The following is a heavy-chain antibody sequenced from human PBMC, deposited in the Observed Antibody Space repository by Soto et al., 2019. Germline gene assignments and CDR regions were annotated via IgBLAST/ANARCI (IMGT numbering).Heavy chain of an antibody. CDR3: ARVARLGRSVWQ. CDR2: ISGNSGNT. J-gene: IGHJ3*01. D-gene: IGHD6-19*01. CDR1: GFTFGNYA. V-gene: IGHV3-23*01. Sequence: PGGSLRLACAASGFTFGNYAMNWVRQAPGKGLEWVSSISGNSGNTYFADSVKGRFTISRDNSKNTLYLQLNSLRADDTAVYYCARVARLGRSVWQWGQGTMVTVSS.